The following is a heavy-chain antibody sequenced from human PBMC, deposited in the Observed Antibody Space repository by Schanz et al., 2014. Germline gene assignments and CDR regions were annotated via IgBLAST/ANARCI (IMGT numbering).Heavy chain of an antibody. CDR2: ISSSGSSI. J-gene: IGHJ5*02. D-gene: IGHD3-16*01. CDR3: ASDYNYFETEAP. CDR1: GITFSGYS. Sequence: EVQLVESGGGLVQPRGSLRLSCAASGITFSGYSMNWVRQAPGKGLEWVSSISSSGSSIYYADSVKGRFTISRDNANNSLFLRMNSLRAEDTAVYYCASDYNYFETEAPWGQGTLVTVSS. V-gene: IGHV3-21*06.